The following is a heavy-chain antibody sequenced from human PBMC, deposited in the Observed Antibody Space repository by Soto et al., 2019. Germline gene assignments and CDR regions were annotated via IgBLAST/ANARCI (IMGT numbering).Heavy chain of an antibody. CDR2: IRNKGNSYTT. V-gene: IGHV3-72*01. Sequence: EVQLVESGGGLVQPGGSLRLCCVASGFTFSDHYMDWVRQTPGKGLEWVGRIRNKGNSYTTVYAASVKDRFTISRDDSKNSLYLQMNSLKTEDTAVYYCTRGPNFRYLVTTSDSGGQGTLVIVSS. J-gene: IGHJ4*02. CDR3: TRGPNFRYLVTTSDS. D-gene: IGHD4-17*01. CDR1: GFTFSDHY.